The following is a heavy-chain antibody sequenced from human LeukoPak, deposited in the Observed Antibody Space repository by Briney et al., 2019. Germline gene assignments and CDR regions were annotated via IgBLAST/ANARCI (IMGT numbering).Heavy chain of an antibody. CDR3: ARVLPKYFDFLTGFYYYYGMDV. J-gene: IGHJ6*02. D-gene: IGHD3-9*01. CDR1: GFTFSSYD. V-gene: IGHV3-13*01. CDR2: IGSAGDT. Sequence: GGSLRLSCAASGFTFSSYDMHWARQATGKGLEWVSGIGSAGDTYYPDSVKGRFTISRDNAKNSLYLQMNSLRAGDTAVYYCARVLPKYFDFLTGFYYYYGMDVWGQGTTVTVSS.